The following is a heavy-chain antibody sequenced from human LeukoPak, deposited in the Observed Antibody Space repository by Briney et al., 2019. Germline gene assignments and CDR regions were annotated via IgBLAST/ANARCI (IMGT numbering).Heavy chain of an antibody. V-gene: IGHV4-31*03. D-gene: IGHD6-19*01. Sequence: PSETLSLTCTVSGGSIISGGYYWSWIRQHPGKGLEWIGYIYYSGSTYYSPSLKSRVIISVDTSKKQFSLKLSSLTAADTAVYHCARAPPIIAVAGSAFDIWGQGTVVTVSS. CDR1: GGSIISGGYY. J-gene: IGHJ3*02. CDR3: ARAPPIIAVAGSAFDI. CDR2: IYYSGST.